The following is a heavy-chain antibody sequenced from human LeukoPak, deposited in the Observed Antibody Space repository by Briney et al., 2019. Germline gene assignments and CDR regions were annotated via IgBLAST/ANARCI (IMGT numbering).Heavy chain of an antibody. D-gene: IGHD6-19*01. CDR3: ARGGTTVAGTFWFDP. J-gene: IGHJ5*02. CDR2: IYHTGSS. V-gene: IGHV4-4*02. CDR1: GGSISNSNW. Sequence: SKTLSLTCAVSGGSISNSNWWSWVRQPPGKGLEWIGEIYHTGSSNCNPSLKSRVTISVDKSKNQFSLKLSSVTAADTAVYYCARGGTTVAGTFWFDPWGQGTLVTVSS.